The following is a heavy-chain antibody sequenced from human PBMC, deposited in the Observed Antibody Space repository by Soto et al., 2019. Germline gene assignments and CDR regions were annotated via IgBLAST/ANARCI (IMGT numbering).Heavy chain of an antibody. CDR3: ARDQNGSPHFDY. D-gene: IGHD1-26*01. CDR2: SYYSGST. V-gene: IGHV4-59*01. CDR1: GASIRNYY. J-gene: IGHJ4*02. Sequence: QVHLQESGPGLVKPSETLSLTCTVSGASIRNYYWSWIRQPPGKGLEWIGFSYYSGSTNYNPSLNSRVTMSVDTSKNQFSLKLTSVTAADTAVYYCARDQNGSPHFDYWGQGILLTVSS.